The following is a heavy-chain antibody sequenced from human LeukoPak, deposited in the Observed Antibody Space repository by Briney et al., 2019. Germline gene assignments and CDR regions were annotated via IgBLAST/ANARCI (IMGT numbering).Heavy chain of an antibody. CDR3: ARSRERSGFDAFDI. D-gene: IGHD5-12*01. CDR1: GFTVSSSY. V-gene: IGHV3-53*01. Sequence: GGSLRLSCAASGFTVSSSYMSWVRQAPGKGLEWVSVIYSGGSTYYADSVKGRFTISGDNSKNTLYLQMNSLRAEDTAVYYCARSRERSGFDAFDIWGQGTMVTVSS. J-gene: IGHJ3*02. CDR2: IYSGGST.